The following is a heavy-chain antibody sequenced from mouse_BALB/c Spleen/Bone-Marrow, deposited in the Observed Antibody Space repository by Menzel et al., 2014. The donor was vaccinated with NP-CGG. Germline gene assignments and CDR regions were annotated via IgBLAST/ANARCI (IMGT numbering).Heavy chain of an antibody. J-gene: IGHJ3*01. D-gene: IGHD4-1*01. V-gene: IGHV3-6*02. CDR2: ISYDGNN. CDR3: ARELTGPRFAY. CDR1: GYSITSGYY. Sequence: VQLQQSGPGLVKPSQSLSLTCSVTGYSITSGYYWNWIRQFPGNKLEWMGYISYDGNNNYNPSLKNRISITRDTSKNQFFLKLNSVTIEDTATYYCARELTGPRFAYWGQGTLVTVSA.